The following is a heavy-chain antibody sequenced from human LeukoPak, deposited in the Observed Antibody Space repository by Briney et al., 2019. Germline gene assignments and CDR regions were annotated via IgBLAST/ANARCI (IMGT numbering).Heavy chain of an antibody. Sequence: ASVKVSCKASGGTFSSYAISWVRQAPGQGLEWMGGIIPIFGTANYAQKFQGRVTITADESTSTVYMELSSLRSEDTAVYYCARDIRDYYGSGSYYQIDYWGQGTLVTVSS. CDR2: IIPIFGTA. J-gene: IGHJ4*02. D-gene: IGHD3-10*01. V-gene: IGHV1-69*13. CDR3: ARDIRDYYGSGSYYQIDY. CDR1: GGTFSSYA.